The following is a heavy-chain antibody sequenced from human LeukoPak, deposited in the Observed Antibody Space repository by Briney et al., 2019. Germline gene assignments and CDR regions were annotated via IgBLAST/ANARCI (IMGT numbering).Heavy chain of an antibody. D-gene: IGHD1-7*01. CDR3: ARETITGQLHFQH. V-gene: IGHV1-69*13. J-gene: IGHJ1*01. CDR2: IIPIFGTA. CDR1: GGTFNSYA. Sequence: SVKVSCKASGGTFNSYAISWVRQAPGQGLEWMGGIIPIFGTANYAQKFQGRVTITADESTSTAYMELSSLRSEDTAVYYCARETITGQLHFQHWGQGTLVTVSS.